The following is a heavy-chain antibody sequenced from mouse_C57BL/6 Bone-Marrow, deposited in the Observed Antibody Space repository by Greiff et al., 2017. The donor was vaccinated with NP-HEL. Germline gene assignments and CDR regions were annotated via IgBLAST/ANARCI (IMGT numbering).Heavy chain of an antibody. Sequence: VQLQQSGAELVRPGASVKLSCTASGFNIKDDYMHWVKQRPEQGLEWIGWIDPENGDTEYASKFQGKATITADTSSNTAYLQLSSLTSEDTAVYYCATGWPFAYWGQGTLVTVSA. CDR3: ATGWPFAY. V-gene: IGHV14-4*01. D-gene: IGHD2-3*01. J-gene: IGHJ3*01. CDR2: IDPENGDT. CDR1: GFNIKDDY.